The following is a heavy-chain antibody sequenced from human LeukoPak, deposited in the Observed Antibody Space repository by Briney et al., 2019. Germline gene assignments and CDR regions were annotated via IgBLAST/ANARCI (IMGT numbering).Heavy chain of an antibody. V-gene: IGHV3-15*01. J-gene: IGHJ4*02. D-gene: IGHD3-22*01. Sequence: GGSLRLSCAASGFTFSNAWMSWVRQAPGKGLEWVGRTKSKTDGGTTDYAAPVKGRFTNSRDDSKNTLYLQMNSLKTEDTAVYYCTTDLTYYYDSSGYYFDYWGQGTLVTVSS. CDR1: GFTFSNAW. CDR3: TTDLTYYYDSSGYYFDY. CDR2: TKSKTDGGTT.